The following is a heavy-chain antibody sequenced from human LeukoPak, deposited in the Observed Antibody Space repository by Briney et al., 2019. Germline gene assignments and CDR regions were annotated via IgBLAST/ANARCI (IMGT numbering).Heavy chain of an antibody. D-gene: IGHD2/OR15-2a*01. CDR3: ARDAQNIAEDAFDI. J-gene: IGHJ3*02. Sequence: GGSLRLSCTVSGFTVSSNSMTWVRQAPGKGLEWVSFIYSGGNTHNSDSVKGRFTISRDNSKNTLYLQMNSLRAEDTAVYYCARDAQNIAEDAFDIWGQGTMVTVSS. CDR2: IYSGGNT. V-gene: IGHV3-53*01. CDR1: GFTVSSNS.